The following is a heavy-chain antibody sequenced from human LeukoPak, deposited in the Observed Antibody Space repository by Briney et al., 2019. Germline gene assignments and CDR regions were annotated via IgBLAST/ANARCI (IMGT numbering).Heavy chain of an antibody. CDR3: AAHFGSTSFSTYDY. V-gene: IGHV3-23*01. CDR1: GFTFSSYA. Sequence: PGGSLRLSCAASGFTFSSYAMRWVRQAPGKGLEWVSTISGSGGTTFYVDSVKGRFTISRDNSKNTLYLQMDSLRVEDTAVYYCAAHFGSTSFSTYDYWGQGTLVTVSS. D-gene: IGHD3-10*01. CDR2: ISGSGGTT. J-gene: IGHJ4*02.